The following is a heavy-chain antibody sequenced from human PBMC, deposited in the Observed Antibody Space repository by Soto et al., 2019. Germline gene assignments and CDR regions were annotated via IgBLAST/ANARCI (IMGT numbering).Heavy chain of an antibody. Sequence: GGSLRLSCTASGFTFGDYAMSWFRQAPGKGLEWVGFIRSKAYGGTTEYAASVKGRFTISRDDSKSIAYLQMNSLKTEDTAVYYCTRIRQLVHYYYYYMDVWGKGTTVTVSS. CDR1: GFTFGDYA. D-gene: IGHD6-6*01. CDR3: TRIRQLVHYYYYYMDV. J-gene: IGHJ6*03. CDR2: IRSKAYGGTT. V-gene: IGHV3-49*03.